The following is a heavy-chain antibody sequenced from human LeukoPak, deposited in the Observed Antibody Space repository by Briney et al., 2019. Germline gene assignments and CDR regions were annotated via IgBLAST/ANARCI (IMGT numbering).Heavy chain of an antibody. CDR1: GFTFSSYG. CDR2: IRYDGSNK. V-gene: IGHV3-30*02. D-gene: IGHD3-22*01. Sequence: SGGSLRLSCAASGFTFSSYGMHWVRQAPGKGLEWVAFIRYDGSNKYYADSVKGRFTISRDNSKNTLYLQMNSLRAEDTAVYYCASTKYYDSSEAGYWGQGTLVTVSS. J-gene: IGHJ4*02. CDR3: ASTKYYDSSEAGY.